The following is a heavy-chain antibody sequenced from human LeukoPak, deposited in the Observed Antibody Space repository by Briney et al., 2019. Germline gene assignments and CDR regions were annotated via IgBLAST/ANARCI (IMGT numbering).Heavy chain of an antibody. Sequence: SETLSLTCTVSGGSISSSSYYWGWIRQPPGKGLEWIGSIYHSGSTYYNPSLKSRVTISVDTSKNQFSLKLSSVTAADTAVYYCARVPGYCSSTSCYTAGGGNWFDPWGQGTLVTVSS. CDR1: GGSISSSSYY. V-gene: IGHV4-39*07. CDR3: ARVPGYCSSTSCYTAGGGNWFDP. J-gene: IGHJ5*02. D-gene: IGHD2-2*02. CDR2: IYHSGST.